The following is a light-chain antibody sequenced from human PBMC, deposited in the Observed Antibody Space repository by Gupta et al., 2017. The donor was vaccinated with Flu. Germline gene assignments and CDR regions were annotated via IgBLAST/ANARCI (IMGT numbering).Light chain of an antibody. CDR1: PGLVYRDETTY. V-gene: IGKV2-30*01. J-gene: IGKJ1*01. CDR2: QVS. Sequence: VTLGHAASRECRSRPGLVYRDETTYLHWYQQRPGQSPRRLIYQVSSRETGVPDRFSGSGSGTKFTLKISRVEAEDVGIYFCRQGAHWPWAFGQGTTVEIK. CDR3: RQGAHWPWA.